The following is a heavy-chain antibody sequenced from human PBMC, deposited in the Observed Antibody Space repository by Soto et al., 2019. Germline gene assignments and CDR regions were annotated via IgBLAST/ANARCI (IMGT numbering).Heavy chain of an antibody. CDR3: ARGAQLLHYYYGMDV. CDR2: IYYSGST. CDR1: GDSISTSAYY. V-gene: IGHV4-61*08. D-gene: IGHD6-6*01. Sequence: SETLSLTCTVSGDSISTSAYYWGWVRQPPGKGLEWIGYIYYSGSTNYNPSLKSRVTISVDTSKNQFSLKLSSVTAADTAVYYCARGAQLLHYYYGMDVWGQGTTVTVSS. J-gene: IGHJ6*02.